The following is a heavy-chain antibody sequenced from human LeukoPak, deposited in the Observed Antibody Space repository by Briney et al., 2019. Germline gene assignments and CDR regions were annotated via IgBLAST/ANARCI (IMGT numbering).Heavy chain of an antibody. CDR1: GGSISSYY. V-gene: IGHV4-59*12. J-gene: IGHJ6*02. CDR2: IYYSGST. CDR3: ARDDFGNYGMDV. D-gene: IGHD3/OR15-3a*01. Sequence: PSETLSLTCTVSGGSISSYYWSWIRQPPGKGLEWIGYIYYSGSTNYNPSLKSRVTISVDRSKNQFSLKLSSVTAADTAVYYCARDDFGNYGMDVWGQGTTVTVSS.